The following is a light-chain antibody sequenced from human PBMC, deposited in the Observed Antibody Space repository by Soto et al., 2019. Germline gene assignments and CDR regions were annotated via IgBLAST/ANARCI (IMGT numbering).Light chain of an antibody. V-gene: IGLV2-14*01. Sequence: QSALTQPASVSGSPGQSITISCTGTSSDVGGYNYVSLYQQHPGKAPKLMIYDVSNRPSGVSNRFSGSKSGNTASLTISGLQAEDEADYYCSSYTSSSTLYVFGTGTKLTV. CDR3: SSYTSSSTLYV. J-gene: IGLJ1*01. CDR1: SSDVGGYNY. CDR2: DVS.